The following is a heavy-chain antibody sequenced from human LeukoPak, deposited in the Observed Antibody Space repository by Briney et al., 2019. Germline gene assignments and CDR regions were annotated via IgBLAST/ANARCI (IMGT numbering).Heavy chain of an antibody. V-gene: IGHV3-15*05. D-gene: IGHD2-21*02. Sequence: GGSLRLSCEASGFTFSSAWMSWVRQAPGKGPECVGRTKSKADAGTTDYGAPVKGRFSISRDDSKNTLYLQMNSLKAEDTAVYYCITDVPSDLYPFDFWGQGTLVTVSS. CDR2: TKSKADAGTT. J-gene: IGHJ5*01. CDR1: GFTFSSAW. CDR3: ITDVPSDLYPFDF.